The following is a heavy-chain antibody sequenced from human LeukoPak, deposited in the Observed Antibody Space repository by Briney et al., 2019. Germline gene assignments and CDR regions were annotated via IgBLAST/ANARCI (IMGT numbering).Heavy chain of an antibody. Sequence: QPGRSLRLSCAASGFTFSSYGMHWVRQAPGKGLEWVAVISYDGSNKYYADSVKGRFTISRDNSKNTLYLQMNSLRAEDTAVYYCAKGLRIAVAGTVVDYWGQGTLVTVSS. V-gene: IGHV3-30*18. D-gene: IGHD6-19*01. J-gene: IGHJ4*02. CDR2: ISYDGSNK. CDR1: GFTFSSYG. CDR3: AKGLRIAVAGTVVDY.